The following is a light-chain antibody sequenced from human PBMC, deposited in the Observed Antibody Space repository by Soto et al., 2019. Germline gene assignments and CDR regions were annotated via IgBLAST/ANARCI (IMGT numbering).Light chain of an antibody. Sequence: DIVMTQSPDSLAVSLGESATINCKSSQSVLYSSNNKNYLAWYQQKPGQPPKLLIYWASTRESGIPERIGGTGSGTDFTLTISRRQDEDVEVYYCQQYYTTPWTVGQGVKVEIK. CDR2: WAS. CDR1: QSVLYSSNNKNY. J-gene: IGKJ1*01. V-gene: IGKV4-1*01. CDR3: QQYYTTPWT.